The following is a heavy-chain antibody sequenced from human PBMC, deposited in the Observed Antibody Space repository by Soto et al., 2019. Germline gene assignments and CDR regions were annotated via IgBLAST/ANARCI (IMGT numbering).Heavy chain of an antibody. J-gene: IGHJ4*02. D-gene: IGHD2-15*01. CDR2: IHYSGST. V-gene: IGHV4-59*12. CDR3: AREGSPTSEDFDY. CDR1: GGSISNYY. Sequence: SETLSLTCTVSGGSISNYYWSWIRQPPGKGLEWIGYIHYSGSTNYSPSLKSRVTISVDTSKNQFSLKLSSVTAADTAVYYCAREGSPTSEDFDYWGQGTLVTVSS.